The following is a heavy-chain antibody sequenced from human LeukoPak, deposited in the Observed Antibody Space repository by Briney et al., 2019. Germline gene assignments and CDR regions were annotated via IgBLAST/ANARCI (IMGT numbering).Heavy chain of an antibody. Sequence: GGFLRLSCAASGFTFSSYSMNWVRQAPGKGLEWVSSISSSSSYIYYADSVKGRFTISRDNAKNSLYLQMNSLGAEDTAVYYCARIWFGELRVGMDVWGKGTTVTVSS. V-gene: IGHV3-21*01. D-gene: IGHD3-10*01. CDR2: ISSSSSYI. CDR3: ARIWFGELRVGMDV. CDR1: GFTFSSYS. J-gene: IGHJ6*04.